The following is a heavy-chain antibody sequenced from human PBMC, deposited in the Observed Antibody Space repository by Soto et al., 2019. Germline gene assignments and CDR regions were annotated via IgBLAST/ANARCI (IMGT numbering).Heavy chain of an antibody. V-gene: IGHV3-30*18. J-gene: IGHJ4*02. Sequence: QVQLVESGGGVVQPGRSLRLSCAASGFTFSSYGMHWVRQAPGKGLAWVAVISYDGSNKYYADSVKGRFTISRDNSKNTLYLQMNSLRAEDTAVYYCANDQRYYYDSSGYYFLGYFDYWGQGTLVTVSS. CDR1: GFTFSSYG. CDR2: ISYDGSNK. D-gene: IGHD3-22*01. CDR3: ANDQRYYYDSSGYYFLGYFDY.